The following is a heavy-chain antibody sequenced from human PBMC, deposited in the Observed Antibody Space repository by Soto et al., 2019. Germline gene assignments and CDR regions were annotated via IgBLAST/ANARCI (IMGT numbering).Heavy chain of an antibody. CDR2: IYSGGST. V-gene: IGHV3-66*03. D-gene: IGHD6-13*01. CDR3: ARDPKAAAGTFDY. Sequence: EVQLVESGGGLIQPGGSLRLSCAASGFTVSSNYMSWVRQAPGKGLEWVSVIYSGGSTYYADSVKGRFTISRDNSKNTLYLQMNSLRAEDTAVYYCARDPKAAAGTFDYWGQGTLVTVSS. CDR1: GFTVSSNY. J-gene: IGHJ4*02.